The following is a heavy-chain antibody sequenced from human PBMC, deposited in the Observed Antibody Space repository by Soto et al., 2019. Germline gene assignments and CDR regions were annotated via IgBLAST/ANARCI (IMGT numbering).Heavy chain of an antibody. D-gene: IGHD2-21*01. CDR3: ARGRSNRVDSSPAPMFDP. CDR1: GLTFTDYA. CDR2: VSGIGGTT. Sequence: EVQLLESGGGLVQPGGSLRLSFAASGLTFTDYALSWVRQAPGKGLEWVATVSGIGGTTYLADYVKGRLSISRDNAMNCLYLQMSNLRVDDASVYFCARGRSNRVDSSPAPMFDPWGQGILVAVSS. J-gene: IGHJ5*02. V-gene: IGHV3-23*01.